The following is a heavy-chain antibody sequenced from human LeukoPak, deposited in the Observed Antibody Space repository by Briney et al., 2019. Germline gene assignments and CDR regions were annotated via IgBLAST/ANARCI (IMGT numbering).Heavy chain of an antibody. J-gene: IGHJ4*02. CDR2: INHSGST. V-gene: IGHV4-34*01. D-gene: IGHD6-19*01. CDR3: ASVRAYSSGWAFDY. CDR1: GGSFSGYY. Sequence: SETLSLTCADYGGSFSGYYWSWIRQPPGKGLEWIGEINHSGSTNYNPSLKSRVTISVDTSKNQFSLKLSSVTAADTAVYYCASVRAYSSGWAFDYWGQGTLVTVSS.